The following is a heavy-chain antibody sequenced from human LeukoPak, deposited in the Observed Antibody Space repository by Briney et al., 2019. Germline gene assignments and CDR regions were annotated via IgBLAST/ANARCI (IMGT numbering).Heavy chain of an antibody. Sequence: PGGSLRLSCAASGFIFSNYDIHWVRQAPGKGLEWVSSISSSSSYIYYADSVKGRFTISRDNAKNSLYLQMNSLRAEDTAVYYCAREPYSSSQGAAYWGQGTLVTVSS. CDR3: AREPYSSSQGAAY. CDR1: GFIFSNYD. D-gene: IGHD6-13*01. V-gene: IGHV3-21*01. J-gene: IGHJ4*02. CDR2: ISSSSSYI.